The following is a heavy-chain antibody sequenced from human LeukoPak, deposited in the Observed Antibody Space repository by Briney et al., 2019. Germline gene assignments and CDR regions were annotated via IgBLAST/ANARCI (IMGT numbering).Heavy chain of an antibody. D-gene: IGHD3-22*01. CDR2: IYTSGST. J-gene: IGHJ4*02. V-gene: IGHV4-61*02. CDR1: GGSISSGSYY. CDR3: ARAVRHDSSGHYVPFPKD. Sequence: PSQTLSLTCTVSGGSISSGSYYWSWIQQPAGKGLEWIGRIYTSGSTNYNPTLKSRVTISVDTSKNQFSLRMSSVSAADTAVYYCARAVRHDSSGHYVPFPKDWGQGTLVTVSS.